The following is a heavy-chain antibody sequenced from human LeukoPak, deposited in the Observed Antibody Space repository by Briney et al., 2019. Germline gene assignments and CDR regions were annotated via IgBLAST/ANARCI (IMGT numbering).Heavy chain of an antibody. Sequence: GGSLRLSCAASGFTFSSYCVNWVRQAPGKGLEWVSYISSSGSTIYYADSVKGRFTISRDNAKNSLYLQMNSLRAEDTAVYYCASGGQKWLQLDAFDIWGQGTMVTVSS. J-gene: IGHJ3*02. V-gene: IGHV3-48*04. CDR3: ASGGQKWLQLDAFDI. CDR1: GFTFSSYC. CDR2: ISSSGSTI. D-gene: IGHD5-24*01.